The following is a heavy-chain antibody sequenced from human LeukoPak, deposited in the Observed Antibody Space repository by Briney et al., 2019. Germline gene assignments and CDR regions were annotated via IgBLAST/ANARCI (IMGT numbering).Heavy chain of an antibody. CDR2: INWNGGST. V-gene: IGHV3-20*04. CDR1: GFTFDDYG. D-gene: IGHD6-13*01. CDR3: ARGGSSSWYSSLDY. Sequence: GGSLRLSCAASGFTFDDYGMSWVRQAPGKGLEWVSGINWNGGSTGYADSVKGRFTISRDNAKNSLYLQMNSLRAEDTALYYCARGGSSSWYSSLDYWGQGTLVTVSS. J-gene: IGHJ4*02.